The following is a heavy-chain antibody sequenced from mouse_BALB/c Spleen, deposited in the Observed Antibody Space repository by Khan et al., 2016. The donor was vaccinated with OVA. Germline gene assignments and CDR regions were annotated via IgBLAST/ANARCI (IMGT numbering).Heavy chain of an antibody. CDR2: IWSDGST. CDR3: ARQPYYHYNIMDY. V-gene: IGHV2-6-1*01. D-gene: IGHD2-10*01. Sequence: VELVESGPGLVAPSQSLSITCTISGFSLTNYGVHWIRPPPGKGLEWLVVIWSDGSTTYTSALKSRLTITKDNSKSQVFLQMNSLQTDDTAIYFCARQPYYHYNIMDYWGQGTSVTVAS. CDR1: GFSLTNYG. J-gene: IGHJ4*01.